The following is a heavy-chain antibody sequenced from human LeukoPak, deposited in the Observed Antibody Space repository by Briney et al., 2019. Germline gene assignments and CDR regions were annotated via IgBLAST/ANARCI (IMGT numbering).Heavy chain of an antibody. CDR1: GFTFSSYW. D-gene: IGHD2-15*01. CDR2: INSDGRST. V-gene: IGHV3-74*01. CDR3: ARADIFDY. Sequence: GGSLRLSCAASGFTFSSYWMHWVRQAPGKGPVCVSHINSDGRSTTYADSVKGRFTISRDNAKSTVFLQMNSLRAEDTAVYYCARADIFDYWGQGTLVTVSS. J-gene: IGHJ4*02.